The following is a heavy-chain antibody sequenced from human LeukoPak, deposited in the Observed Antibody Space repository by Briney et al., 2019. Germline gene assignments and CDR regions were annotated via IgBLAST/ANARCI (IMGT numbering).Heavy chain of an antibody. Sequence: GGSLRLSCAASGFTFSSYWMHWVRQAPGKGLVWVSRINSDGSSTSYADSVKGRFTISRDNAKNTLYLQMNSLRAEDTAVYYCARDKEYSSSWYGHYFDYWGQGTLVTVPS. J-gene: IGHJ4*02. CDR3: ARDKEYSSSWYGHYFDY. CDR1: GFTFSSYW. D-gene: IGHD6-13*01. V-gene: IGHV3-74*01. CDR2: INSDGSST.